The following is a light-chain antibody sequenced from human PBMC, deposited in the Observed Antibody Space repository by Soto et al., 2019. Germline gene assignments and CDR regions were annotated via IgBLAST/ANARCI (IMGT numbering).Light chain of an antibody. CDR3: QLYGTSPKP. CDR2: AAS. J-gene: IGKJ1*01. Sequence: EMDMTQSPGTLSLCTGERATLSCRPSQSVSNSYLAWYKQRHGQAPRLLIYAASTRATGIPDRVSGSGSGTEFTLSISRLEPEDFEVYYCQLYGTSPKPFGQGTKVDIK. CDR1: QSVSNSY. V-gene: IGKV3-20*01.